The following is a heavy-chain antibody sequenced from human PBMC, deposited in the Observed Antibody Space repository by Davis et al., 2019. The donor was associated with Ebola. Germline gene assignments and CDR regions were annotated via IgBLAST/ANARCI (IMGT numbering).Heavy chain of an antibody. CDR1: GYTFTSYG. D-gene: IGHD2/OR15-2a*01. Sequence: SVKVSCKASGYTFTSYGISWVRQAPGQGLEWMGGIIPIFGTANYAQKFQGRVTITADKSTSTAYMELSSLRSEDTAVYYCASASPLSGFMYYFDYWGQGTLVTVSS. V-gene: IGHV1-69*06. CDR3: ASASPLSGFMYYFDY. J-gene: IGHJ4*02. CDR2: IIPIFGTA.